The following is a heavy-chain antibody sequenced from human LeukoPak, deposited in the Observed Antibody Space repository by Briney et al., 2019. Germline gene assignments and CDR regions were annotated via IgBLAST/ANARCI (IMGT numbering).Heavy chain of an antibody. J-gene: IGHJ6*02. CDR3: ARDALNQWLVRTPNYYYYGMDV. D-gene: IGHD6-19*01. CDR2: ISSDGTGT. CDR1: GFTFSSCW. Sequence: GGSLRLSCAASGFTFSSCWMHWVRQAPGKGLVWVSGISSDGTGTTYTDSVKGQFTISRDNTKNTLYLQLNSLRAEDTAVYYCARDALNQWLVRTPNYYYYGMDVWGQGTTVTVSS. V-gene: IGHV3-74*01.